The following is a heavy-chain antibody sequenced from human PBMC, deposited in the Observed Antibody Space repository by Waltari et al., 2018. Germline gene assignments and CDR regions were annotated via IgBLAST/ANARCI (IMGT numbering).Heavy chain of an antibody. Sequence: QEQLVESGGGVVHPGRSLTVSCAASGFTFRNYGMHWVRQARGTGLQWVAVIRYDGSSQYYADSVKGRFSVSRDNSKNTLYLQMNSLRAEDTAVYYCARDDFGSGRVLDLWGQGTLVTVSS. CDR1: GFTFRNYG. V-gene: IGHV3-33*08. CDR3: ARDDFGSGRVLDL. J-gene: IGHJ5*02. CDR2: IRYDGSSQ. D-gene: IGHD3-10*01.